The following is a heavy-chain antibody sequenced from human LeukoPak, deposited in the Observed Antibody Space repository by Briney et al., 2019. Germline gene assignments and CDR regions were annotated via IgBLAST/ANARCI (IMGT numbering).Heavy chain of an antibody. V-gene: IGHV3-21*01. CDR2: INTRSYI. J-gene: IGHJ4*02. D-gene: IGHD2-15*01. Sequence: GRSLRLSCAASGFTFSSYSMSWVRQAPGKGLEWVSSINTRSYIYSADSVKGRFTISRDNDKNSVYLQMNSLRAEDTAVYYCAREGGYCYGASCRFFDSWGQGTLLTVSS. CDR3: AREGGYCYGASCRFFDS. CDR1: GFTFSSYS.